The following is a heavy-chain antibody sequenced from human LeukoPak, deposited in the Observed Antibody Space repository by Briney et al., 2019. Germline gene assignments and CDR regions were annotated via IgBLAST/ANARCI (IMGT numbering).Heavy chain of an antibody. CDR3: AKVRNCYGDCYYFDY. D-gene: IGHD2-2*01. Sequence: GGSLRLSCAASGFSFSNYAMSWVRQVPGKGLEWVSGIRGSGDSTYYVDSVKGRFTISRDSSKNTLYLQMNSLRAEDTAVYYCAKVRNCYGDCYYFDYWGQGTLVTVSS. CDR2: IRGSGDST. V-gene: IGHV3-23*01. J-gene: IGHJ4*02. CDR1: GFSFSNYA.